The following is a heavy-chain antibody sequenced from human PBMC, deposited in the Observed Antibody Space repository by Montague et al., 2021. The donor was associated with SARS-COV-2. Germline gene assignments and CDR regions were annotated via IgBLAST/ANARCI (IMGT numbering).Heavy chain of an antibody. CDR2: IYYTGTT. CDR3: ARAIGAPENWFDP. J-gene: IGHJ5*02. V-gene: IGHV4-59*12. CDR1: GGSIRSYF. D-gene: IGHD3-16*01. Sequence: SETLSLTCTVSGGSIRSYFWSWIRQPPGKGLEWIGYIYYTGTTNYNPSLKSRVTMSISMSGNQFSLKLNSVTAADTAVYYCARAIGAPENWFDPWGQGTLVTVSS.